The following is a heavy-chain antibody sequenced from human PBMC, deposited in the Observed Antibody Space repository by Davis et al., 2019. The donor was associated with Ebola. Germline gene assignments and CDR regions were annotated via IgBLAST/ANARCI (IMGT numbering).Heavy chain of an antibody. D-gene: IGHD1-26*01. V-gene: IGHV3-21*01. J-gene: IGHJ4*02. CDR3: ARVVGAKIIDY. CDR2: ISSSSSYI. CDR1: GFTFSSYS. Sequence: GESLKISCAASGFTFSSYSMNWVRQAPGKGLEWVSSISSSSSYIYYADSVKGRFTISRDNAKNSLYLQMNSLRAEDTAVYYCARVVGAKIIDYWGQGTLVTVSS.